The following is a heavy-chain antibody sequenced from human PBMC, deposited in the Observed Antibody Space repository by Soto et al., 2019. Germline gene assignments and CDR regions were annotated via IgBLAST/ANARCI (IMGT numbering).Heavy chain of an antibody. CDR1: GFTFSSYS. J-gene: IGHJ1*01. D-gene: IGHD3-22*01. CDR2: ISSSSSTI. V-gene: IGHV3-48*02. Sequence: LRLSCAASGFTFSSYSMNWVRQAPGKGLEWVSYISSSSSTIYYADSVKGRFTISRDNAKNSLYLQMNSLRDEDTAVYYCARGGYYYDSSGYPPEYFQHWGQGTLVTVSS. CDR3: ARGGYYYDSSGYPPEYFQH.